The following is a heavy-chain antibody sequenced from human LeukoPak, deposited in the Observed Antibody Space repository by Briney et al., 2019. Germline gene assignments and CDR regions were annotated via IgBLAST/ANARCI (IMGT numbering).Heavy chain of an antibody. D-gene: IGHD5-24*01. CDR2: IYSGGST. Sequence: GGSLRLSCAASGFTVSSNYMSWVRQAPGKGLEWVSVIYSGGSTYYADSVKGRFTISRDNAKNSLYLQMNSLRAEDTAVYYCARFEDGFAFDYWGQGTLVTVSS. CDR3: ARFEDGFAFDY. J-gene: IGHJ4*02. V-gene: IGHV3-53*01. CDR1: GFTVSSNY.